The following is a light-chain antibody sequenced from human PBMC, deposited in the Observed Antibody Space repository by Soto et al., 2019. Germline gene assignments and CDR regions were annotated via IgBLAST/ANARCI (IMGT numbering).Light chain of an antibody. CDR1: SSDVGAYNY. Sequence: QSALPQPASVSGSPGQSITISCTGTSSDVGAYNYVSWFQQHPGKAPKLMIYDVTNRPSGVSDRFSGSKSGNTAALTISGLQAQDEADYDCCSYTPSSTYVFGTGTKVTVL. V-gene: IGLV2-14*03. CDR2: DVT. J-gene: IGLJ1*01. CDR3: CSYTPSSTYV.